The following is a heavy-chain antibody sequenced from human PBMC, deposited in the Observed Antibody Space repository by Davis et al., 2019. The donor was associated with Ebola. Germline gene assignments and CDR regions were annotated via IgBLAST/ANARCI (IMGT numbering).Heavy chain of an antibody. CDR2: ISSSSSYI. J-gene: IGHJ4*02. CDR1: GFTFSSYS. CDR3: ARGEADFWSGYSEYYFDY. V-gene: IGHV3-21*01. Sequence: GESLKISCAASGFTFSSYSMNWVRQAPGKGLEWVSSISSSSSYIYYADSVKGRFTISRDNAKNSLYLQMNSLRAEDTAVYYCARGEADFWSGYSEYYFDYWGQGTLVTVSS. D-gene: IGHD3-3*01.